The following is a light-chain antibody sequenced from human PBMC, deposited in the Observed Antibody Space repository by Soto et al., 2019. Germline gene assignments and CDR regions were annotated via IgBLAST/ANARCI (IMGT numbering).Light chain of an antibody. CDR1: SSNIGAGCD. V-gene: IGLV1-40*01. J-gene: IGLJ2*01. CDR2: NNI. Sequence: QSVLTQPPSVSGAPGQRVTISCTGSSSNIGAGCDVHWYQQLPGTAPKLLIYNNINRPSGVPDRFSGSKSGTSASLAITGLQAEDEADYYCQSYDTMLSGPGVFGGGTKVTVL. CDR3: QSYDTMLSGPGV.